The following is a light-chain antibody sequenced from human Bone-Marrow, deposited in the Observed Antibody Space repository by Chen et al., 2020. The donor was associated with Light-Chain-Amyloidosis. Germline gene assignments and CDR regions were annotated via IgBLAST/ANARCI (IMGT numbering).Light chain of an antibody. CDR1: NIGTQS. Sequence: SYVLTPTPSVSVAPGQTARLTCGGSNIGTQSVHWYQQKPGQAPVLVVYEDSDRPSGIPDRFSGSNFGKTATLTISRVEVGDEADYYCQVWNNPTDHWVFGGGTKLTIL. J-gene: IGLJ3*02. CDR3: QVWNNPTDHWV. V-gene: IGLV3-21*02. CDR2: EDS.